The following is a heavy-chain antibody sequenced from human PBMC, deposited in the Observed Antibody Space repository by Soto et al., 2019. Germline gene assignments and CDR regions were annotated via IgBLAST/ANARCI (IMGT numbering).Heavy chain of an antibody. CDR1: GFTFSSYS. V-gene: IGHV3-21*01. CDR2: ISSSSSYI. D-gene: IGHD3-10*01. CDR3: ACPGSYGSGTVFDY. J-gene: IGHJ4*02. Sequence: GGSLRLSCAASGFTFSSYSMNWVRQAPGKGLEWVSSISSSSSYIYYADSVKGRFTISRDNAKNSLYLQMNSLRAEDTAVYYYACPGSYGSGTVFDYWGQGTLVTVSS.